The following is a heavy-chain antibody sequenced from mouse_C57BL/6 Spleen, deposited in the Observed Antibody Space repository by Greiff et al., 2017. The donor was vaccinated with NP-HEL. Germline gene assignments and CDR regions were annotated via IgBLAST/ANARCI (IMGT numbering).Heavy chain of an antibody. Sequence: QVQLQQPGAELVMPGASVKLSCKASGYTFTSYWMHWVKQRPGQGLEWIGEIDPSDSYTNYNQKFKGKSTLTVDKSSSTAYMQLSSLTSEDSAVYYCARRGLDDYDEDWFAYWGQGTLVTVSA. D-gene: IGHD2-4*01. CDR2: IDPSDSYT. J-gene: IGHJ3*01. CDR1: GYTFTSYW. CDR3: ARRGLDDYDEDWFAY. V-gene: IGHV1-69*01.